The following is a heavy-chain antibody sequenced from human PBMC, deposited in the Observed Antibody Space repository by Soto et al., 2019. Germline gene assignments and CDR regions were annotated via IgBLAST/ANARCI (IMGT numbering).Heavy chain of an antibody. CDR2: ISSVSSNI. CDR3: ARDRWQLFDY. V-gene: IGHV3-48*01. J-gene: IGHJ4*02. D-gene: IGHD1-1*01. CDR1: GFAFSDYS. Sequence: PGGSLRLSCAASGFAFSDYSINWVRQAPGKGLEWVSYISSVSSNIYYADSVKGRSTISRDNARNSLYLQMNSLRAEDTAVYYCARDRWQLFDYWGQGTLVTVSS.